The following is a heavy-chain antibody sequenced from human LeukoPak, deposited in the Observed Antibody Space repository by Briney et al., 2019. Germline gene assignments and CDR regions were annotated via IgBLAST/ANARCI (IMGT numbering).Heavy chain of an antibody. V-gene: IGHV3-23*01. CDR1: GFTFSGYA. J-gene: IGHJ4*02. CDR2: ISGSGGST. Sequence: GGSLRLSCAASGFTFSGYAMSWVRQAPGKGLEWVSAISGSGGSTYYADSVKGRFTISRDNAKNSLYLQMNSLRAEDTAVYYCARSGSGYFDYWGQGSLVTVSS. CDR3: ARSGSGYFDY.